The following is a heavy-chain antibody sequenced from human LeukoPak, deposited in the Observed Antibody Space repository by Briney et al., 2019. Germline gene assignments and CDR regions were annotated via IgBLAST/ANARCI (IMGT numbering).Heavy chain of an antibody. CDR3: AASIWRTFIDY. Sequence: KPGGSLRLSCAASGFTFSNYNMNWIRQPPGKGLEWIGYIYYSGSTNYNPSLKSRVTISVDTSKNQFSLKLSSVTAADTAVYFCAASIWRTFIDYWGQGSLLTVSS. CDR2: IYYSGST. CDR1: GFTFSNYN. J-gene: IGHJ4*02. V-gene: IGHV4-59*01. D-gene: IGHD3-3*02.